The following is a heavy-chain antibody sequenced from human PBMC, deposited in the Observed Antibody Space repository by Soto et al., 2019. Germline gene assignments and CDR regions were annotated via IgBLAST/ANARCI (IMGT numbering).Heavy chain of an antibody. D-gene: IGHD3-22*01. Sequence: PGGSLRLSCAASGFTFSSYGMHWVRQAPGKGLEWVAVIWYDGSNKYYADSVKGRFTISRDNSKNTLYLQMNSLRAEDTAVYYCAREKYYYDSSGYYGAFDIWGQGTMVTVSS. CDR3: AREKYYYDSSGYYGAFDI. J-gene: IGHJ3*02. V-gene: IGHV3-33*01. CDR1: GFTFSSYG. CDR2: IWYDGSNK.